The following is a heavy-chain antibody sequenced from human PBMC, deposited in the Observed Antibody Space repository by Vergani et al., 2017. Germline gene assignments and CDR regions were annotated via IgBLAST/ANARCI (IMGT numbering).Heavy chain of an antibody. CDR1: GDSIISRSYY. CDR3: AGGEYYSGGTSHFRGRYFDV. J-gene: IGHJ2*01. CDR2: IYNSGNG. Sequence: QMQLQESGPGLVKASETLSLTCTVSGDSIISRSYYWGWIRQPPGKGLEWIGSIYNSGNGDSSSSLKSRVTISADTSKNQFSLRLTSVTAADTAVYYCAGGEYYSGGTSHFRGRYFDVWGRGTLVTVPS. V-gene: IGHV4-39*01. D-gene: IGHD3-16*01.